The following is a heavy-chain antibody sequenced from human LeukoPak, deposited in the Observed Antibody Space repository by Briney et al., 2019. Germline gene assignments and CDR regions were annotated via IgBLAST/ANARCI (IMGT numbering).Heavy chain of an antibody. CDR3: ARGLASGYPPIPFDY. V-gene: IGHV4-39*07. Sequence: SETLSLTCTVSGGSISSSSYYWGWIRQPPGKGLEWIGSIYYSGSTYYNPSLKSRVTISVDTSKNQFSLKLSSVTTADTAVYYCARGLASGYPPIPFDYWGQGTLVTVSS. CDR2: IYYSGST. D-gene: IGHD3-3*01. J-gene: IGHJ4*02. CDR1: GGSISSSSYY.